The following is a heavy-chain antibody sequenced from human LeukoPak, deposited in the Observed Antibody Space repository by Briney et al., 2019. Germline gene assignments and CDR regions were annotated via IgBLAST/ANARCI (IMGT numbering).Heavy chain of an antibody. J-gene: IGHJ4*02. CDR3: ARDRWELLRSVDY. Sequence: GGSLRLSCAASGFTFSSYSMNWVRQAPGKGLEWLSSIGSTGAYIFYADSVKGRFTISRDNAKNSLYLEMNSLRAEDTAIYYCARDRWELLRSVDYGGQGTLVTVSS. CDR1: GFTFSSYS. V-gene: IGHV3-21*06. D-gene: IGHD2-15*01. CDR2: IGSTGAYI.